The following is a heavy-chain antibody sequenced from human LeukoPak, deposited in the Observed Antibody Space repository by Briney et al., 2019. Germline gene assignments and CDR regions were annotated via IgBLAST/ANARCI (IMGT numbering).Heavy chain of an antibody. CDR1: GGTFSSYA. CDR3: ARLHCSSTSCHDY. Sequence: ASVKVSCKASGGTFSSYAISWVRRAPGQGLEWMGGIIPIFGTANYAQKFQGRVTITADESTSTAYMELSSLRSEDTAVYYCARLHCSSTSCHDYWGQGTLVTVSS. V-gene: IGHV1-69*13. J-gene: IGHJ4*02. D-gene: IGHD2-2*01. CDR2: IIPIFGTA.